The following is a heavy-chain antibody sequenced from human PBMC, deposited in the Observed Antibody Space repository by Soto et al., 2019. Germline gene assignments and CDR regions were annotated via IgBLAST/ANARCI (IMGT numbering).Heavy chain of an antibody. CDR3: ASGSYLDRFDY. CDR1: GFTFSSYE. CDR2: ISSSGSTI. J-gene: IGHJ4*02. Sequence: SLRLSCAASGFTFSSYEMNWVRQAPGKGLEWVSYISSSGSTIYYADSVKGRFTISRDNAKNSLYLQMNSLRAEDTAVYYCASGSYLDRFDYWGQGTLVTVSS. V-gene: IGHV3-48*03. D-gene: IGHD1-26*01.